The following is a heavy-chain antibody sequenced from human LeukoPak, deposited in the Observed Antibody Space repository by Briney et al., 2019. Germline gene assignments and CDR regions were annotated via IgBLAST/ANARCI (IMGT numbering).Heavy chain of an antibody. V-gene: IGHV3-9*01. Sequence: GGSLRLSRAASGFTFDDYAMHWVRQAPGKGLERVSGISWNSGSIGYADSVKGRFTISRDNAKNSLYLQMNSLRAEDTALYYCAKGFSGSYYYYGMDVWGQGTTVTVSS. CDR1: GFTFDDYA. CDR2: ISWNSGSI. J-gene: IGHJ6*02. CDR3: AKGFSGSYYYYGMDV. D-gene: IGHD1-26*01.